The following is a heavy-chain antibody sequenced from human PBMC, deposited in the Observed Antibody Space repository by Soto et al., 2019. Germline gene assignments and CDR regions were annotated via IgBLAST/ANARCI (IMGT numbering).Heavy chain of an antibody. CDR3: ARLSPTFAEGNWFDP. Sequence: QLQLQESGPGLVKPSETLSLTCTVSGGSISSSIYYWGWIRQPPGKGLEWIGTIYYSGSTYYNPSLKSRVPISVDTSKNQFSLKLSSVTATDTAVYYCARLSPTFAEGNWFDPWGQGTLVTVSS. CDR1: GGSISSSIYY. D-gene: IGHD3-3*01. CDR2: IYYSGST. J-gene: IGHJ5*02. V-gene: IGHV4-39*01.